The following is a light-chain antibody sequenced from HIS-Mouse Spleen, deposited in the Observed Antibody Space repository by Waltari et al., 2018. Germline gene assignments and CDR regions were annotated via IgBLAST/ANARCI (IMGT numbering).Light chain of an antibody. CDR1: SSDVGSYNR. V-gene: IGLV2-18*02. J-gene: IGLJ1*01. CDR2: EAS. Sequence: QSALTQPPSVSGSPGQSVTISCTGTSSDVGSYNRVSWYQQPPGQAPKLMIYEASNRPSGVPDRFSGSKSGNTASLTISGLQAEDEADYYCSSYTSSSTVFGTGTKVTVL. CDR3: SSYTSSSTV.